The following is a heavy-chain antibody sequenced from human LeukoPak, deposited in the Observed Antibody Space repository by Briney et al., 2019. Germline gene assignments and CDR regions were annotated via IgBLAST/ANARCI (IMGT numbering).Heavy chain of an antibody. J-gene: IGHJ4*02. V-gene: IGHV3-23*01. CDR2: VGVDGHVT. CDR3: AKGISADGYNFERGADY. CDR1: GFTFSTYV. Sequence: GGSLTLSCAASGFTFSTYVMSWVRRAPGKGLAWVSSVGVDGHVTYYADSVKGRFTISRDNSRHTLFLQMDGLRVEDTATYYCAKGISADGYNFERGADYWGQGSLVSVSS. D-gene: IGHD5-24*01.